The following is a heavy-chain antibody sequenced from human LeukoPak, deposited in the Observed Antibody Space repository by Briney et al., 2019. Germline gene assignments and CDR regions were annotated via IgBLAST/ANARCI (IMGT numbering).Heavy chain of an antibody. Sequence: PGRPLRLSCAASGFTFSSYAMHWVRQAPGKGLEWVAVISYDGSNKYYADSVKGRFTISRDNSKNTLYLQMNSLRAEDTAVYYCARDSRIAARPSGDYWGQGTLVTVSS. CDR1: GFTFSSYA. J-gene: IGHJ4*02. V-gene: IGHV3-30-3*01. CDR2: ISYDGSNK. CDR3: ARDSRIAARPSGDY. D-gene: IGHD6-6*01.